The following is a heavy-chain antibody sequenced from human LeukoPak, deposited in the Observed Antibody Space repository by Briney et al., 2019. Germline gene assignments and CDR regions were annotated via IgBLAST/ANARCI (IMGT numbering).Heavy chain of an antibody. V-gene: IGHV4-61*02. CDR2: IYTSGST. J-gene: IGHJ3*02. CDR3: ATMTRGEMATIFNWAFDI. Sequence: SETLSLTCTVSGGSISSGSYYWSWIRQPAGKGLEWIGRIYTSGSTNYNPSLKSRVTISVDTSKNQFSLKLSSVTAADTAVYYCATMTRGEMATIFNWAFDIWGQGTMVTVSS. CDR1: GGSISSGSYY. D-gene: IGHD5-24*01.